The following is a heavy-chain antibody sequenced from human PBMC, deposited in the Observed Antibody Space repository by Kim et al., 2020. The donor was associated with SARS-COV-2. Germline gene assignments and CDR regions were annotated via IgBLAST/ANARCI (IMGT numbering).Heavy chain of an antibody. J-gene: IGHJ4*02. D-gene: IGHD2-8*01. CDR3: ARAHYSTNSPFFY. CDR1: GYTFSNYG. Sequence: ASVKVSCKASGYTFSNYGISWVRLAPGQGLEWMGWISGSNGATKYAQKFQGRVTMTTDTSADTAYMELRSLRSDDTALCYCARAHYSTNSPFFYWGQGTL. V-gene: IGHV1-18*01. CDR2: ISGSNGAT.